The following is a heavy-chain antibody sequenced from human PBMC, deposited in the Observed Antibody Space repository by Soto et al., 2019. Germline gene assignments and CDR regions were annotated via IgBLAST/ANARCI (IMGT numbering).Heavy chain of an antibody. CDR2: IYYSGST. CDR1: GGSVSSGSYY. Sequence: ASETLSLTCTVSGGSVSSGSYYWSWIRQPPGKGLEWIGYIYYSGSTNYNPSLKSRVTISVDTSKNQFSLKLSSVTAADTAVYYCAREYGSGSYLGQPRWFDPWGQGTLVTVSS. J-gene: IGHJ5*02. V-gene: IGHV4-61*01. CDR3: AREYGSGSYLGQPRWFDP. D-gene: IGHD3-10*01.